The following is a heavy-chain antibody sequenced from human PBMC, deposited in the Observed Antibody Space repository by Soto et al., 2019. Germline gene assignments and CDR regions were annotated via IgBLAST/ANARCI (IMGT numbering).Heavy chain of an antibody. CDR2: INPGDSDI. Sequence: PGESQKICCNGSGYSFSSYWIAWVFQVPGKGLELMGVINPGDSDIRYSPSFQGQVTISADKSISTAYLQWSSLKASYSAMDYSARLILDQDGTGYHDIYYWALGNPVTVSS. V-gene: IGHV5-51*01. J-gene: IGHJ4*02. CDR3: ARLILDQDGTGYHDIYY. CDR1: GYSFSSYW. D-gene: IGHD3-22*01.